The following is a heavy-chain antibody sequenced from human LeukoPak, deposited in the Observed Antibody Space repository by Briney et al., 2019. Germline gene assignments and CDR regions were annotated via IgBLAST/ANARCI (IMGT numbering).Heavy chain of an antibody. J-gene: IGHJ4*02. D-gene: IGHD3-22*01. CDR2: INAGNGNT. Sequence: ASVKVSCEASGYTFTSYAMHWVRQAPGQRLEWMGWINAGNGNTKYSQKFQGRVTITRDTSASTAYMELSSLRSEDTAVYYCARDDSSGGFDYWGQGTLVTVSS. CDR3: ARDDSSGGFDY. CDR1: GYTFTSYA. V-gene: IGHV1-3*01.